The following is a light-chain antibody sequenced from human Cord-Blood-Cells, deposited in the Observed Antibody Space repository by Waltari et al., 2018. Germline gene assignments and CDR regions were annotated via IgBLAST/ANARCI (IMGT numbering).Light chain of an antibody. CDR3: QQSYSTPRT. Sequence: DIQMTQSTSFLYVSVGERDTITFRASQSISSYLNWYQQKQGKAPKLLIYAASSLQSGVPSRFSGSGSVTDFTLTISSLQPEDFAPYYCQQSYSTPRTFVSGTKVDIK. J-gene: IGKJ3*01. V-gene: IGKV1-39*01. CDR1: QSISSY. CDR2: AAS.